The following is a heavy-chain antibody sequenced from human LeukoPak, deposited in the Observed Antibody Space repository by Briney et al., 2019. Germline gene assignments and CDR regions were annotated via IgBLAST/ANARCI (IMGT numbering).Heavy chain of an antibody. CDR3: TTCLGCDYDSSGYYYPLVY. V-gene: IGHV3-15*01. CDR2: IKSKTDGGTT. D-gene: IGHD3-22*01. CDR1: GFTFSNAW. Sequence: KTGGSLRLSCAASGFTFSNAWMSWVRQAPGKGLEWVGRIKSKTDGGTTDYAAPVKGRFTISRDDSKNALYLQMNSLKTEDTAVYYCTTCLGCDYDSSGYYYPLVYWGQGTLVTVSS. J-gene: IGHJ4*02.